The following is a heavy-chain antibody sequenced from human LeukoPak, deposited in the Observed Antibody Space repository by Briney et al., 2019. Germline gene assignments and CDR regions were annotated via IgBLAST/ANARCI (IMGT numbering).Heavy chain of an antibody. CDR2: ISSSSSYI. CDR3: ARESGAYGDLYNWFDP. Sequence: GGSLRLSCAASGFTFSSYSMNWVRQAPGKGLEWVSSISSSSSYIYYADSVKGRFTISRDNAKNSLYLQMNSLRAEDTAVYYCARESGAYGDLYNWFDPWGQGTLVTVSS. V-gene: IGHV3-21*04. CDR1: GFTFSSYS. D-gene: IGHD4-17*01. J-gene: IGHJ5*02.